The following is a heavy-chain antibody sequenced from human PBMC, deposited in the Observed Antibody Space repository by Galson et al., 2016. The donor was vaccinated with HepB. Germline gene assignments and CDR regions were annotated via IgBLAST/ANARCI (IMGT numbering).Heavy chain of an antibody. Sequence: CAASGFTFSSYGMHWVRQAPGQGLEWVSATTGSGDTTYYTDSVKGRFTISRDTSRNTLYLQMNGLRAEDMALSYCAKTANCGSHWFFDLWGRGTLVTVSS. V-gene: IGHV3-23*01. CDR2: TTGSGDTT. CDR1: GFTFSSYG. CDR3: AKTANCGSHWFFDL. D-gene: IGHD7-27*01. J-gene: IGHJ2*01.